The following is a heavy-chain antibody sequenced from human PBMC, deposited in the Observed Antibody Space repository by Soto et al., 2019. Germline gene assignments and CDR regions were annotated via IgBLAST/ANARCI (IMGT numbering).Heavy chain of an antibody. CDR2: ISAYDGNT. D-gene: IGHD1-1*01. J-gene: IGHJ4*02. V-gene: IGHV1-18*01. CDR3: ARQRLSTGTDY. CDR1: GYTFTSYG. Sequence: QVQLVQSGAEVKNPGASVKVSCKASGYTFTSYGISWVRQAPGQGLEWMGWISAYDGNTNFAQKLQGRVTMTTNTSTSTAYMELRSLRSDDTAMYYCARQRLSTGTDYWGQGTLVTVSS.